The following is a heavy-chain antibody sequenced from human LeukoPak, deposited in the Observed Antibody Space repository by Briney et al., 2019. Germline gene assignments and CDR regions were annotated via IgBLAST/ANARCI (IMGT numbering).Heavy chain of an antibody. D-gene: IGHD6-6*01. V-gene: IGHV1-8*01. CDR2: MNPNSGNT. Sequence: ASVKVSCKASGYTFTSCDINWVRQATGQGLEWMGWMNPNSGNTGYAQKFQGRVTMTRNTSISTAYMELSSLRSEDTAVYYCARGDRIAARPGGVGYWGQGTLVTVSS. CDR3: ARGDRIAARPGGVGY. CDR1: GYTFTSCD. J-gene: IGHJ4*02.